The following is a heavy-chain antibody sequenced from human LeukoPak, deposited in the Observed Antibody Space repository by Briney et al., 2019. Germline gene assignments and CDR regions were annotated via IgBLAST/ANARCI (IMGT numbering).Heavy chain of an antibody. V-gene: IGHV3-21*01. Sequence: GGSLRLSCAASGFTLSSYSMNWVRQAPGKGLEWVSYISSSTHIYYADSVKGRFTISRDNARNSLYLQMNSLRAEDTAIYYCARSEHSSSSFDYWGQGTLVTVSS. D-gene: IGHD6-6*01. CDR2: ISSSTHI. CDR1: GFTLSSYS. CDR3: ARSEHSSSSFDY. J-gene: IGHJ4*02.